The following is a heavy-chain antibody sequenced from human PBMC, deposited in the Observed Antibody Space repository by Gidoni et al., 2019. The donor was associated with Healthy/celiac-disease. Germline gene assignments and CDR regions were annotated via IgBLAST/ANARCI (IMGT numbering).Heavy chain of an antibody. CDR3: ARGRDGWLQFFDY. J-gene: IGHJ4*02. CDR2: IYTSGST. V-gene: IGHV4-61*02. D-gene: IGHD5-12*01. Sequence: QVQLQESGPGLVKPSQTLSLTCTVSGGSISSGSYYWSWIRQPAGKGLEWIGRIYTSGSTNYNPSLKSRVTISVDTSKNQFSLKLSSVTAADTAVYYCARGRDGWLQFFDYWGQGTLVTVSS. CDR1: GGSISSGSYY.